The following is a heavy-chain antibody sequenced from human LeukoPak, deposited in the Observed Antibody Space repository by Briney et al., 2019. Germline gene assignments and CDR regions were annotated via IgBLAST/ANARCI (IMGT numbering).Heavy chain of an antibody. D-gene: IGHD4-17*01. J-gene: IGHJ4*02. CDR1: GFTFSTYA. CDR3: ARVRTTVTYYFDY. CDR2: IKQDGSEK. Sequence: PGGSLRLSCAASGFTFSTYAVSWVRQAPGKGLEWVANIKQDGSEKYYVDSVKGRFTISRDSAKNSLYLQMNSLRAEDTAVYYCARVRTTVTYYFDYWGQGTLVTVSS. V-gene: IGHV3-7*01.